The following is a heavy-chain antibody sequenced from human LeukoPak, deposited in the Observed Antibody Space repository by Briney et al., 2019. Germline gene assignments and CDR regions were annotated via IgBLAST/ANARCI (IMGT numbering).Heavy chain of an antibody. CDR1: GFTFSSYA. D-gene: IGHD6-19*01. CDR3: AKEEQWLVRNYYYGMDV. CDR2: ISGSGGST. Sequence: GGSLRLSCAASGFTFSSYAMSWVRQAPGKGLEWVSAISGSGGSTYYADSVKGRFTISRDNSKNTLYLQMNSLRAEDTAVYYCAKEEQWLVRNYYYGMDVWGQGTTVTVSS. V-gene: IGHV3-23*01. J-gene: IGHJ6*02.